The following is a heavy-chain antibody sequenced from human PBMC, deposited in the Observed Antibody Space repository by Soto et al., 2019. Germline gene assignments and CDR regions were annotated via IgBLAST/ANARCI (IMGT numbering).Heavy chain of an antibody. CDR2: TYYGGST. J-gene: IGHJ4*02. V-gene: IGHV4-30-4*01. Sequence: PSETLSLTCTVSGASISRGNYDWTWIRQPPGKGLEWLGYTYYGGSTSYNPSLQSRVAISVDTSKNQFSLRLNSLTAADTAVYFCARDVGPAYYGSGRPFENWGQGALVTVSS. CDR3: ARDVGPAYYGSGRPFEN. CDR1: GASISRGNYD. D-gene: IGHD3-10*01.